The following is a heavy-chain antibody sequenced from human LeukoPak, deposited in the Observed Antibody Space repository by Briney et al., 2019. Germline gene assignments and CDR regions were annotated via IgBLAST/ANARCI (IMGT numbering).Heavy chain of an antibody. CDR1: GYTFTSYG. J-gene: IGHJ5*02. CDR2: ISAYNGNT. Sequence: ASVKVSCKASGYTFTSYGISWVRQAPGQGLEWMGWISAYNGNTNYAQKLQGRVTMTTDTSTSTAYMELRSLRSDDTAVYYCARGRLVRGVINWFGPWGQGTLVTVSS. CDR3: ARGRLVRGVINWFGP. D-gene: IGHD3-10*01. V-gene: IGHV1-18*01.